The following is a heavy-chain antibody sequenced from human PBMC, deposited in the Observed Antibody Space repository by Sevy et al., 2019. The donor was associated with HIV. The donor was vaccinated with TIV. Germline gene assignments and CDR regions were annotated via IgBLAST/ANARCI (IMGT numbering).Heavy chain of an antibody. Sequence: ASVKVSCKTSGYMFTDYYIHWVRQAPGQGFEWMGWINPNSVATAYAQIFQDRVTVIRHTSITTSYLELTRLRSEDTAVYYCATHGKSGYGSHLDYWGQGTLVTVSS. D-gene: IGHD4-17*01. J-gene: IGHJ4*02. CDR2: INPNSVAT. CDR3: ATHGKSGYGSHLDY. V-gene: IGHV1-2*02. CDR1: GYMFTDYY.